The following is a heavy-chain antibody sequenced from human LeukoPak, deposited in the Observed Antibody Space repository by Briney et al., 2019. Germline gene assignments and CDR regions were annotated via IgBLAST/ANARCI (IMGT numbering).Heavy chain of an antibody. J-gene: IGHJ5*02. CDR3: ARAGRAIRDNCFDP. D-gene: IGHD2-21*01. CDR2: LYYSGST. V-gene: IGHV4-39*07. Sequence: SETLSLTCTVSGGSISSSNYYWGWIRQPPGKGLEWIGSLYYSGSTYYNPSLKSRVTISVDTSKNQFSLKLSSVTAADTAVYYCARAGRAIRDNCFDPWGQGTLVTVSS. CDR1: GGSISSSNYY.